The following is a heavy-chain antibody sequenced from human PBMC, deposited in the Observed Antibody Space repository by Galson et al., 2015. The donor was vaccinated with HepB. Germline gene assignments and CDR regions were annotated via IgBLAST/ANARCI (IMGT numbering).Heavy chain of an antibody. V-gene: IGHV3-21*01. J-gene: IGHJ4*02. Sequence: SLRLSCAASGFNFSPYSMKWVRQAPGKGLEWVSSISSSSSYIDYTNSVRGRFTISRDNAKNSLYLQMNSLRAEDTAVYYCAVDYDFWSGYYTGRTTYWGQGTLVTVSS. CDR3: AVDYDFWSGYYTGRTTY. D-gene: IGHD3-3*01. CDR2: ISSSSSYI. CDR1: GFNFSPYS.